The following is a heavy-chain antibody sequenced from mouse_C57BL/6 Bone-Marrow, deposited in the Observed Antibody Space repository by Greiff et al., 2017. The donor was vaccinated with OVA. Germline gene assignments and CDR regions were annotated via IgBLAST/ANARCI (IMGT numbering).Heavy chain of an antibody. Sequence: QVQLQQSGAELVRPGASVKLSCKASGYTFTDYYISWVKQSPGQGLEWIARIYPGSGNIYYNENVKGKATLTAEKSSSTAYMQLSRLTSDDSAVYFGARSERLRDYFDYWGQGTTLTVSS. V-gene: IGHV1-76*01. CDR2: IYPGSGNI. CDR3: ARSERLRDYFDY. CDR1: GYTFTDYY. D-gene: IGHD2-2*01. J-gene: IGHJ2*01.